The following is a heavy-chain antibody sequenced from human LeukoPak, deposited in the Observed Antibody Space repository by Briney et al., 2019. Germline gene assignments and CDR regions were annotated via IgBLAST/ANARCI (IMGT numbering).Heavy chain of an antibody. Sequence: GASVKVSCKASGGTFSSYAISWVRQAPGQGLEWMGRIIPILGIADYAQKFQGRVTITADKSTSTAYMELSSLRSEDTAVYYCADSVVVTAIRPLAEYFQHWGQGTLVTVSS. CDR3: ADSVVVTAIRPLAEYFQH. CDR2: IIPILGIA. J-gene: IGHJ1*01. D-gene: IGHD2-21*02. CDR1: GGTFSSYA. V-gene: IGHV1-69*04.